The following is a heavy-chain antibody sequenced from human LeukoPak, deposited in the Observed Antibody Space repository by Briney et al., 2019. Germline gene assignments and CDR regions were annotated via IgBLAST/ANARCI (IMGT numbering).Heavy chain of an antibody. CDR3: ARQSVTVAGPPFDY. CDR2: IYPGDSDT. Sequence: GESLQISCKGSGYSFTTYWIGWVRQMPGKGLEWMGIIYPGDSDTRYSPSFQGQVIISADKSISTAYVQWSSLEASDTAMYYCARQSVTVAGPPFDYWGQGTLVTVSS. D-gene: IGHD6-19*01. V-gene: IGHV5-51*01. CDR1: GYSFTTYW. J-gene: IGHJ4*02.